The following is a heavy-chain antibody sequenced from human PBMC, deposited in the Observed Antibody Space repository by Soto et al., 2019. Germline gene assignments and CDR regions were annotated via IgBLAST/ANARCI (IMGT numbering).Heavy chain of an antibody. CDR2: TYYRAKRYN. CDR3: AISGSRDLLRMHIFTSTAFDI. Sequence: SQTLSLTCAISGDSVSSNSAAWNWIRQSPSRGLEWLGRTYYRAKRYNDYAVSVKSRITINPDTSKNQFSLQLNSVTPEDTAVYYFAISGSRDLLRMHIFTSTAFDIWGQGTMVTVSS. D-gene: IGHD5-12*01. J-gene: IGHJ3*02. V-gene: IGHV6-1*01. CDR1: GDSVSSNSAA.